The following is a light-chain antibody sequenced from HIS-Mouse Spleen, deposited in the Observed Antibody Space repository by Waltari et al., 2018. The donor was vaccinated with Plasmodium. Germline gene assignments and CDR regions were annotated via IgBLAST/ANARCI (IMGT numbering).Light chain of an antibody. J-gene: IGLJ3*02. CDR3: SSYAGSNNLV. CDR1: SSDVGGYNY. V-gene: IGLV2-8*01. Sequence: QSALTQPPSASGSPGQSVTISCTGTSSDVGGYNYVSWYQQHPGKAPKLMIYEVSKLPSGVPDRFSGSKSGNTASQTVSGLQAEDEADYYCSSYAGSNNLVFGGGTKLTVL. CDR2: EVS.